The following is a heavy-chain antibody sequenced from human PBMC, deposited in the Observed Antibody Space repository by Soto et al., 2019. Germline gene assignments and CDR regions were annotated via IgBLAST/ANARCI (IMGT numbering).Heavy chain of an antibody. CDR2: ISYDGSNK. Sequence: PGGSLRLSCAASGFTFSSYAMHWVRQAPGKGLEWVAVISYDGSNKYYADSVKGRFTISRDNSKNTLYLQMNSLRAEDTAVYYCARDARYAGILDYWGQGTLVTVSS. J-gene: IGHJ4*02. V-gene: IGHV3-30-3*01. CDR1: GFTFSSYA. D-gene: IGHD2-2*01. CDR3: ARDARYAGILDY.